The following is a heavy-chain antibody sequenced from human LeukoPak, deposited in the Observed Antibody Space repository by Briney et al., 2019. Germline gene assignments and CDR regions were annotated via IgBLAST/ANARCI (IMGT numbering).Heavy chain of an antibody. Sequence: ASVKVSCKVSGYTFTDYNMHWVQQVPGKGLEWMGLVDPEDGETIYAEKFQGRVTITADTSTDTAYMELSSLRSEDTAVYYCATVPDSGSYSEGAFWGQGTLVTVSS. CDR2: VDPEDGET. J-gene: IGHJ4*02. CDR3: ATVPDSGSYSEGAF. D-gene: IGHD1-26*01. V-gene: IGHV1-69-2*01. CDR1: GYTFTDYN.